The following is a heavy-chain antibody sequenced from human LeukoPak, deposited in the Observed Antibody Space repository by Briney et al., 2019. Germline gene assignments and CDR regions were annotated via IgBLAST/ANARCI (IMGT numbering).Heavy chain of an antibody. CDR2: INPNSGGT. D-gene: IGHD2-15*01. V-gene: IGHV1-2*02. J-gene: IGHJ6*02. CDR3: TRSGGVAAVNFYGMDV. CDR1: GNTFTGYH. Sequence: ASVKVSCKASGNTFTGYHMHWVRQAPGQGLEWMGWINPNSGGTNYAQKFQDRVTMTRDTSISTAYMELSRLKSDDTAVYYCTRSGGVAAVNFYGMDVWGQGTTVTVSS.